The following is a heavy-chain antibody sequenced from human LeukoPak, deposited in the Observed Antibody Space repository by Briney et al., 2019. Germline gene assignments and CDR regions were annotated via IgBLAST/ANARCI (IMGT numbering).Heavy chain of an antibody. D-gene: IGHD2-2*01. CDR3: TTYYCSSTSCYQAFGMDV. J-gene: IGHJ6*02. Sequence: GGSLRLSCAASGFIFSNAWMTWVRQAPGKGLEWVGRIKSKTDGGTTDYAAPVKGRFTISRDDSKNTLYLLMNSLKTEDTAVYYCTTYYCSSTSCYQAFGMDVWGQGTTVTVSS. CDR2: IKSKTDGGTT. CDR1: GFIFSNAW. V-gene: IGHV3-15*01.